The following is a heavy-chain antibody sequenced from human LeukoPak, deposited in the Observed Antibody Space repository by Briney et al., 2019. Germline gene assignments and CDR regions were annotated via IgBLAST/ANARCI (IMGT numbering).Heavy chain of an antibody. J-gene: IGHJ4*02. Sequence: GGSLRLSCAASGFAVSTNYMSWVRQAPGKGLEWVSLIYSGGSTYYADSVRGRFTISRDNSKNSMYLQMSSLSSEDTAIYYCAEVESSYCRIWGQGTLVTVSS. V-gene: IGHV3-53*01. CDR3: AEVESSYCRI. CDR2: IYSGGST. D-gene: IGHD3-10*01. CDR1: GFAVSTNY.